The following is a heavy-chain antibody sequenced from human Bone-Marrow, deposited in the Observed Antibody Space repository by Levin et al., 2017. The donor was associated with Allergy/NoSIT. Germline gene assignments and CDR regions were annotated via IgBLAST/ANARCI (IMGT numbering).Heavy chain of an antibody. Sequence: PGGSLRLSCAASGFTFSSYGMHWVRQAPGKGLEWVAVISYDGSNKYYADSVKGRFTISRDNSKNTLYLQMNSLRAEDTAVYYCAKDEAPDYGDYVGYWGQGTLVTVSS. V-gene: IGHV3-30*18. J-gene: IGHJ4*02. CDR3: AKDEAPDYGDYVGY. D-gene: IGHD4-17*01. CDR1: GFTFSSYG. CDR2: ISYDGSNK.